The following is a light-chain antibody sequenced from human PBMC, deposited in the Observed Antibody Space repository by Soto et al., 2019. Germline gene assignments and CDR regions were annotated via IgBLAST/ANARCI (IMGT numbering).Light chain of an antibody. CDR3: SSYTSSSTLV. V-gene: IGLV2-14*01. J-gene: IGLJ2*01. Sequence: QSALTQPASVSGSPGQSITISCTGTSSDVGGYNYGSWYQQHPGKAPKLMIYDVSNRPSGVSNRFSGSKSGNTASLTISGLQAEDEAEYYCSSYTSSSTLVFGGGTKVTVL. CDR1: SSDVGGYNY. CDR2: DVS.